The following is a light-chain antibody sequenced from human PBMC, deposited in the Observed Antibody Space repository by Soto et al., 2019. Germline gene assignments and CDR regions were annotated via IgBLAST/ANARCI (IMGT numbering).Light chain of an antibody. Sequence: DIVMTQSPDSLAVSLGERATINCKSSQSVLHSSNNKMYLAWYQQKPGQPPKLLIYWASIRESGVPDRISGSGSGTDFPLTIGSLQAEDAAVYYRQQYYDTPPTFGQGTKVEIK. V-gene: IGKV4-1*01. CDR3: QQYYDTPPT. J-gene: IGKJ1*01. CDR1: QSVLHSSNNKMY. CDR2: WAS.